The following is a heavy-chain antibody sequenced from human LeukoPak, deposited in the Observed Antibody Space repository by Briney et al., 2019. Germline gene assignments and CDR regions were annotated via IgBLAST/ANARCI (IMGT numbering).Heavy chain of an antibody. V-gene: IGHV4-30-2*01. D-gene: IGHD3-22*01. CDR2: IYHSGST. J-gene: IGHJ4*02. CDR3: ARASYDSSGYYFDY. CDR1: GGSISSGGYS. Sequence: SETLSLTCAVSGGSISSGGYSWRWIRQPPGKGLEWIGYIYHSGSTYYNPSLKSRVTISVDRSKNQFSLKLSSVTAADTAVYYCARASYDSSGYYFDYWGQGTLVTVSS.